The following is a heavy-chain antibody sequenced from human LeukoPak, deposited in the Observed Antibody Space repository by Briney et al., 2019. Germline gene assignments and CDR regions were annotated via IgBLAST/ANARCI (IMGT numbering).Heavy chain of an antibody. V-gene: IGHV4-4*07. CDR2: IYTSGST. D-gene: IGHD1-26*01. CDR3: AREEWELLNWFDP. CDR1: GGSFNSYY. J-gene: IGHJ5*02. Sequence: SETLSLTCTVSGGSFNSYYWSWIRQPAGKGLEWIGRIYTSGSTNYNPSLKSRVTMSVDTSKNQFSLKLSSVTAADTAVYYCAREEWELLNWFDPWGQGTLVTVSS.